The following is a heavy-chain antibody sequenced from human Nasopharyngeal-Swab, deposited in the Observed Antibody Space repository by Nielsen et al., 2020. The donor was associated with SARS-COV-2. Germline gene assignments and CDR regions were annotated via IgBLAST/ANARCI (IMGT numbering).Heavy chain of an antibody. CDR1: GGPISSGGYY. Sequence: SETLSLTCAVSGGPISSGGYYWSWIRQPPGKGLEWIGEINHSGSTNYNPSLKSRVTISVDTSKNQLSLKLSSVTAADTAVYYCARENVWGQGTTVTVSS. V-gene: IGHV4-34*01. J-gene: IGHJ6*02. CDR2: INHSGST. CDR3: ARENV.